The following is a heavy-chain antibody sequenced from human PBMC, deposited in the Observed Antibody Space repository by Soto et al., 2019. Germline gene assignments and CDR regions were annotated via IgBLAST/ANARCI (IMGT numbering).Heavy chain of an antibody. D-gene: IGHD3-3*01. J-gene: IGHJ5*02. CDR2: IFQSGST. CDR3: AAGSWSGYYNWLDP. CDR1: GGSISSSNW. Sequence: QVQLQESGPGLVKPSGTLSLTCAVSGGSISSSNWWSWVRQPPGKGLEWIGEIFQSGSTNYNPSLRSRVTISIDTSKNQFSRRLSSVTAADTAVYYCAAGSWSGYYNWLDPWGQGTLVTVSS. V-gene: IGHV4-4*02.